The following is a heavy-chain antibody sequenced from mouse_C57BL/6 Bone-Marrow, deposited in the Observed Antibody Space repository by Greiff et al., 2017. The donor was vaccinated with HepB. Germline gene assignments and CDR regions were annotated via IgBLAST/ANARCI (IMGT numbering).Heavy chain of an antibody. CDR3: ARPGITTVVAPFDY. CDR2: ISSGSSTI. V-gene: IGHV5-17*01. Sequence: DVQLQESGGGLVKPGGSLKLSCAASGFTFSDYGMHWVRQAPEKGLEWVAYISSGSSTIYYADTVKGRFTISRDNAKNTLFLQMTSLRSEDTAMYYCARPGITTVVAPFDYWGQGTTLTVSS. J-gene: IGHJ2*01. CDR1: GFTFSDYG. D-gene: IGHD1-1*01.